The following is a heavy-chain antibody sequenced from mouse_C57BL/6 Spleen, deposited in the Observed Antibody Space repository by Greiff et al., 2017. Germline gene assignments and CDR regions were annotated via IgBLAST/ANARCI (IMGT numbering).Heavy chain of an antibody. CDR2: IDPEDGET. CDR3: ARNYGSSYDY. Sequence: EVMLVESGAELVKPGASVKLSCTASGFNIKDYYMHWVKQRTEQGLEWIGRIDPEDGETKYAPKFQGKATITAETSSNTAYLQLSSLTSEDTAVYYWARNYGSSYDYWGQGTTLTVSS. CDR1: GFNIKDYY. J-gene: IGHJ2*01. V-gene: IGHV14-2*01. D-gene: IGHD1-1*01.